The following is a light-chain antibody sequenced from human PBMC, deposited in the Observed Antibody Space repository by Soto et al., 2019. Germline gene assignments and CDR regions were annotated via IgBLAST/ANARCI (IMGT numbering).Light chain of an antibody. CDR3: CSYTNSAYV. V-gene: IGLV2-11*01. Sequence: QSVLAQPRSVSGSPGQSVTISCTGTSIDVGAYNYVSWYQQHPAKAPHLMIYDVSKRPSGVPDRFSGSKSGNTASLTISGLQAEDEGDYYCCSYTNSAYVFGTGTKVTVL. J-gene: IGLJ1*01. CDR2: DVS. CDR1: SIDVGAYNY.